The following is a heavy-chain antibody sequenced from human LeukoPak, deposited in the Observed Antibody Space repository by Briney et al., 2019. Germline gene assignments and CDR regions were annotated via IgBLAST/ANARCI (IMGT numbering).Heavy chain of an antibody. CDR3: ARDISHSPSYYFDY. Sequence: GGSLRLSCAASGFTFSSYAMHWVRQAPGKGLEWVAVISYDGSNKYYADSVKGRFTISRDNSKNTLYLQMNSLRAEDTAVYYCARDISHSPSYYFDYWGQGTLVTVSS. CDR1: GFTFSSYA. D-gene: IGHD2-15*01. J-gene: IGHJ4*02. CDR2: ISYDGSNK. V-gene: IGHV3-30-3*01.